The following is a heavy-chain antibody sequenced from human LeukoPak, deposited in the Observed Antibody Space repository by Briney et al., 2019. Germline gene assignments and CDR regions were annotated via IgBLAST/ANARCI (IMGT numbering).Heavy chain of an antibody. V-gene: IGHV3-48*03. CDR1: GFTFSSYE. CDR3: ARALTPRSAFDI. J-gene: IGHJ3*02. Sequence: GGSLRLSCAASGFTFSSYEMNWVRQAPGKGLEWVSYISSSGSTIYYADSVKGRFTISRDNAKNSLYLQMNSLRAEDTAVYYCARALTPRSAFDIWGQGTMVTVSS. CDR2: ISSSGSTI.